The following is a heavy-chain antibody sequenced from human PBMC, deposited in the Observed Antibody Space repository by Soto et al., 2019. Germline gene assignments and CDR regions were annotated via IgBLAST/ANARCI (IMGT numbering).Heavy chain of an antibody. D-gene: IGHD2-15*01. CDR1: GFTFSSYA. V-gene: IGHV3-23*01. CDR3: AKDRYCSGGSCYSYVLGMDV. CDR2: ISGSGGST. Sequence: GGSLRLSCAASGFTFSSYAMSWVLQAPWKGLEWVSAISGSGGSTYYADSVKGRFTISRDNSKNTLYLQMNSLRAEDTAVYYCAKDRYCSGGSCYSYVLGMDVWGQGTTVTVSS. J-gene: IGHJ6*02.